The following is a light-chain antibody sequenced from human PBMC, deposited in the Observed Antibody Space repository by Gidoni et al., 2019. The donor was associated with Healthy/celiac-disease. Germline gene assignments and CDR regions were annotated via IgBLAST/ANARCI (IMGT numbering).Light chain of an antibody. V-gene: IGKV1-8*01. CDR3: QQYYSYPRT. Sequence: IQMTQSPSSLSASAGDRVTITCRASQGISSYLAWYQQKPGKAPKLLIYAASTLQSGVPSRFSGSGSGTDFTLTISCLQSEDFATYYCQQYYSYPRTFGQGTKVEIK. CDR1: QGISSY. CDR2: AAS. J-gene: IGKJ1*01.